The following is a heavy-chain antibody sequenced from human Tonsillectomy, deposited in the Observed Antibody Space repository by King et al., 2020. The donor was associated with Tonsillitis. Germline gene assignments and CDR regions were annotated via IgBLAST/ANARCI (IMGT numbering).Heavy chain of an antibody. CDR2: ISNSGRTI. D-gene: IGHD2-15*01. CDR3: AREKVCSGGSCYSPRLSPVPGIDY. J-gene: IGHJ4*02. CDR1: GFTFNDHY. V-gene: IGHV3-11*01. Sequence: VQLVESGGGLVKPGGSLRLSCAASGFTFNDHYMSWNRQAPGKGLEWVSYISNSGRTIYYTDSVKGRFTASRDNAKNSLSLQMNSLRAEDTAVYYCAREKVCSGGSCYSPRLSPVPGIDYWGQGTLVTVSS.